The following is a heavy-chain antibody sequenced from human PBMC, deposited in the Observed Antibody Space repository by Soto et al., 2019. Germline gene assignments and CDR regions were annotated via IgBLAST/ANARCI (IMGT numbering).Heavy chain of an antibody. Sequence: VKVACKASGFPLTSSALQWVRQARGQRLEWIGWIVVCSGDTNYAQKFQERATITRDMSTSTAYMELSSLRSEDTAVYYCARLTTTRIAAAGTRFDYWGQGTLVTVSS. D-gene: IGHD6-13*01. CDR2: IVVCSGDT. V-gene: IGHV1-58*01. J-gene: IGHJ4*02. CDR3: ARLTTTRIAAAGTRFDY. CDR1: GFPLTSSA.